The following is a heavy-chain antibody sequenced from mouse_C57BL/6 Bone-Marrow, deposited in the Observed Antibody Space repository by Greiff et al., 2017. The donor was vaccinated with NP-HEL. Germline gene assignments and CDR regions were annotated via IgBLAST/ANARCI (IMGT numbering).Heavy chain of an antibody. CDR3: ARGDYLHYYAMDY. Sequence: QVQLQQSGPELVKPGASVKISCKASGYAFSSSWMNWVKQRPGKGLEWIGRIYPGDGDTNYNGKFKGKATITADTSSNTAYLQLSSLTSEDTAVYYCARGDYLHYYAMDYWGQGTSVTVSS. J-gene: IGHJ4*01. CDR2: IYPGDGDT. CDR1: GYAFSSSW. D-gene: IGHD5-5*01. V-gene: IGHV1-82*01.